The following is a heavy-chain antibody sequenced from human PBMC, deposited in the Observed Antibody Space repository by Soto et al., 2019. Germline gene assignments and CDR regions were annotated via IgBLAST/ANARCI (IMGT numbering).Heavy chain of an antibody. J-gene: IGHJ4*01. CDR2: IFPGDSDT. CDR3: ARGYCTSISCYSTFNY. V-gene: IGHV5-51*01. Sequence: GESLKISCKGSGYNFTNHWIDWVRQMPWKGLEWMGFIFPGDSDTRYSPSFQGQFTISADKSISTAYLQWSSLRASDTAMYYCARGYCTSISCYSTFNYWGQGTLVTVSS. CDR1: GYNFTNHW. D-gene: IGHD2-2*01.